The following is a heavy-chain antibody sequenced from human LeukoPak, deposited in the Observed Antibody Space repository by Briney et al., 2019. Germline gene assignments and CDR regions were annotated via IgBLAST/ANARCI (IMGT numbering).Heavy chain of an antibody. CDR2: ISSSSSYI. CDR1: GFTFSSYS. J-gene: IGHJ4*02. V-gene: IGHV3-21*01. CDR3: AKDSASGWYGDY. D-gene: IGHD6-19*01. Sequence: PGGSLRLSCAASGFTFSSYSMNWVRQAPGKGLEWVSSISSSSSYIYYADSVKGRFTISRDNAKNTLYLQMNSLRAEDTAVYYCAKDSASGWYGDYWGQGTLVTVSS.